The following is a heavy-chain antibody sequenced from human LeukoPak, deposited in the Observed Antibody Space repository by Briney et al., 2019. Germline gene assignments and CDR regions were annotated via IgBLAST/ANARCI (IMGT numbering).Heavy chain of an antibody. V-gene: IGHV1-69*13. CDR3: ARGPVGGNNWFDP. Sequence: SVKVSCKASGGTFSSYAISWVRQAPGQGLEWMGGIIPIFGTANYAQKFQGRVTITADESTSTAYMELSSLRSEDTAVYYCARGPVGGNNWFDPWGQGTLVAVSS. J-gene: IGHJ5*02. D-gene: IGHD1-26*01. CDR2: IIPIFGTA. CDR1: GGTFSSYA.